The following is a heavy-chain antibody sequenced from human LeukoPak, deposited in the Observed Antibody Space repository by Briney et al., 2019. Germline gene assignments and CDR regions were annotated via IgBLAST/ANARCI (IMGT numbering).Heavy chain of an antibody. CDR1: GGSISNSGYS. CDR3: ARVADGKGYPFDY. CDR2: IYYSGST. D-gene: IGHD5-18*01. Sequence: SETLSLTCTVSGGSISNSGYSWGWIRQPPGKGLECIGTIYYSGSTYYKSSLKSRGTISVDRSKNQFSLKLSSVTAADTAVYYCARVADGKGYPFDYWGQGTLVTVSS. J-gene: IGHJ4*02. V-gene: IGHV4-39*07.